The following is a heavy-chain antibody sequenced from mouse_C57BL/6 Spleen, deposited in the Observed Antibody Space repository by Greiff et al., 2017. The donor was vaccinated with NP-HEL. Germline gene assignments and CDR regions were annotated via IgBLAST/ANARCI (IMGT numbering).Heavy chain of an antibody. D-gene: IGHD2-2*01. Sequence: VKLMESGAELVRPGASVTLSCKASGYTFTDYEMHWVKQTPVHGLEWIGAIDPETGGTAYNQKFKGKAILTADKSSSTAYMELRSLTSEDSAVYYCTIWLRRYYFDYWGQGTTLTVSS. CDR2: IDPETGGT. CDR3: TIWLRRYYFDY. V-gene: IGHV1-15*01. J-gene: IGHJ2*01. CDR1: GYTFTDYE.